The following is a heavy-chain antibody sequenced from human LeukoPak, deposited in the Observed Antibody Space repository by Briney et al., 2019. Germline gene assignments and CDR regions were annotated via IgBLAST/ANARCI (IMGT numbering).Heavy chain of an antibody. CDR1: GFTFSSYS. CDR2: ISSSSYI. D-gene: IGHD4-17*01. Sequence: GGSLRLSCAASGFTFSSYSMNWVRQVPGKGLEWVSSISSSSYIYYVDSVKGRFTISRDNAKNSLYLQMNSLRAEDTAVYYCAREGATVTDAFDIWAKGHWSPSLQ. J-gene: IGHJ3*02. V-gene: IGHV3-21*01. CDR3: AREGATVTDAFDI.